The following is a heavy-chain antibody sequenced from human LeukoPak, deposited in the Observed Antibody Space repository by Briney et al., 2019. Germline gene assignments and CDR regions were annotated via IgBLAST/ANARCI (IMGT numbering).Heavy chain of an antibody. CDR3: ARGPHYYGSGSLNWFDP. J-gene: IGHJ5*02. V-gene: IGHV4-59*01. Sequence: SETLSLTRTVSGGSISNYYWSWIRQPPGRGLEWIGYIYYSGSTTHNPSLKSRVTISVDTSKNQFSLNLSSVTAADTAVYYCARGPHYYGSGSLNWFDPWGQGTLVTVSS. D-gene: IGHD3-10*01. CDR1: GGSISNYY. CDR2: IYYSGST.